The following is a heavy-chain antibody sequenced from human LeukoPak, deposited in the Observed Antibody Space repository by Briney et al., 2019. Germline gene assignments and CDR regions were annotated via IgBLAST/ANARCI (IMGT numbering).Heavy chain of an antibody. V-gene: IGHV4-59*01. D-gene: IGHD1-1*01. CDR2: INYSGST. CDR1: GGSITNSY. J-gene: IGHJ3*02. Sequence: SETLSLTCTVSGGSITNSYWNWIRQSPGKGLEWIGYINYSGSTNYNPSLKSRVTISVDTYKNQFSLKLISVTAADTAVYFCARDPLSTNDFDIWGQGTMVTVSS. CDR3: ARDPLSTNDFDI.